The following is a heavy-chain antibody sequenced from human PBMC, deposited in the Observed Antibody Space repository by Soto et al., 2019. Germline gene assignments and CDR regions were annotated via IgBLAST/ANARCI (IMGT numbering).Heavy chain of an antibody. CDR2: IIPIFGTA. CDR3: ARDGPYYDFRSGYGMDV. J-gene: IGHJ6*02. V-gene: IGHV1-69*01. D-gene: IGHD3-3*01. Sequence: QVQLVQSGAEVKKPGSSVKVSCKASGGTFSSYAISWVRQAPGQGLEWMGGIIPIFGTANYAQKFQGRVTITADESTSTAYMELSSLRSEDTAVYYCARDGPYYDFRSGYGMDVWGQGTTVTVSS. CDR1: GGTFSSYA.